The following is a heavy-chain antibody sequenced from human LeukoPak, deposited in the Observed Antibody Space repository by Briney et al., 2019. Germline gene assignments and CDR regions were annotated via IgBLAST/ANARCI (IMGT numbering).Heavy chain of an antibody. D-gene: IGHD3-22*01. CDR1: GGSFSGYY. Sequence: SETLSLTCAVYGGSFSGYYWSWIRQPPGKGLEWIGEINHSGSTNYNPSLKSRVTISVDTSKNQFSLKLSSVTAADTAVYYCARNTNYYDSRPFDYWGQGTLVTVSS. J-gene: IGHJ4*02. CDR2: INHSGST. V-gene: IGHV4-34*01. CDR3: ARNTNYYDSRPFDY.